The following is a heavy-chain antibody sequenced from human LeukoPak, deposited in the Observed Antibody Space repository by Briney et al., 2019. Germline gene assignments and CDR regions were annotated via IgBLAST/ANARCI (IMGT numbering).Heavy chain of an antibody. Sequence: PGGSLRLSCAASGFTFDNYAMNWVRQAPGKGLEWVSYIRGGGGVTRYSDSVKDRFTISRDNSKNTLYLQMNSLRAEDTAIYYCAKCSASYYNDAFDIWGRGTMVTVS. CDR3: AKCSASYYNDAFDI. CDR2: IRGGGGVT. J-gene: IGHJ3*02. D-gene: IGHD3-10*01. CDR1: GFTFDNYA. V-gene: IGHV3-23*01.